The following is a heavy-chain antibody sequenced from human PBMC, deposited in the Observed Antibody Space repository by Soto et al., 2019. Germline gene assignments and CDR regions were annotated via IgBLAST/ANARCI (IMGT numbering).Heavy chain of an antibody. J-gene: IGHJ4*02. CDR1: GFTFSSYA. CDR3: ARDGYCSGGSCYYFDY. D-gene: IGHD2-15*01. Sequence: GGSLRLSCAASGFTFSSYAMHWVRQAPGKGLEWVTVISYDGSNKYYADSVKGRFTISRDNSKNTLYLQMNSLRAEDTAVYYCARDGYCSGGSCYYFDYWGQGTLVTVSS. CDR2: ISYDGSNK. V-gene: IGHV3-30-3*01.